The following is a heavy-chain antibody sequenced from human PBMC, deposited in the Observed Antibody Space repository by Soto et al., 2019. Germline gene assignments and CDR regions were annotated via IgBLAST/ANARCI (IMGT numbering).Heavy chain of an antibody. J-gene: IGHJ6*02. D-gene: IGHD6-13*01. V-gene: IGHV3-30*18. CDR1: GFTFSSYG. CDR2: ISYDGSNK. CDR3: AKEHIEPAGTPDYDMDV. Sequence: GGSLRLSCAASGFTFSSYGMHWVRQAPGKGLEWVAVISYDGSNKYYADSVKGRFTISRDNSRNTLYLQMNSLRAEDTAVYYCAKEHIEPAGTPDYDMDVWGQGTTVTVSS.